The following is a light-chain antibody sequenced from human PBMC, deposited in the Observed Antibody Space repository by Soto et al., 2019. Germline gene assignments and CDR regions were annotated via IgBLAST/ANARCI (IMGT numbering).Light chain of an antibody. CDR1: SSDVGSYNL. Sequence: QSALTQPASVSGSPGQSITISCTGTSSDVGSYNLVSWYQQHPGKAPKLMIYEGSKRPSGVSNRFPGSKSGNTASLTISGLQAEDEADYYCCSYAGSSTPVFGGGTQLTVL. J-gene: IGLJ7*01. CDR2: EGS. CDR3: CSYAGSSTPV. V-gene: IGLV2-23*01.